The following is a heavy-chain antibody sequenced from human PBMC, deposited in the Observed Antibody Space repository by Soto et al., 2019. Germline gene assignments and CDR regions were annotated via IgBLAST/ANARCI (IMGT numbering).Heavy chain of an antibody. D-gene: IGHD6-19*01. CDR3: ARDGGGAVAGRCDY. CDR1: GGSISSGGYY. Sequence: QVHLQESGPGLVKPSQTLSLTCTVSGGSISSGGYYWNWIRQHPGKGLEWIGYISYSGITYYNPSLTSRVIISVDSSKNQFSLSLSSVTAADTAVYDCARDGGGAVAGRCDYWGQGTLVTVSS. CDR2: ISYSGIT. V-gene: IGHV4-31*03. J-gene: IGHJ4*02.